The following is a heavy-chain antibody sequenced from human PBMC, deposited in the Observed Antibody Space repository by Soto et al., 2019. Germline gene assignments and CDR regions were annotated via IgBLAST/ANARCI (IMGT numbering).Heavy chain of an antibody. CDR2: IWYDGSNK. Sequence: GGSLRLSCAASGFTFSSYGMHWVRQAPGKGLEWVAVIWYDGSNKYYADSVKGRFTISRDNSKKTLYLQMNSLRAEDTAVYYCARDSSLGAFDIWGQGTMVTVSS. D-gene: IGHD7-27*01. V-gene: IGHV3-33*01. CDR1: GFTFSSYG. CDR3: ARDSSLGAFDI. J-gene: IGHJ3*02.